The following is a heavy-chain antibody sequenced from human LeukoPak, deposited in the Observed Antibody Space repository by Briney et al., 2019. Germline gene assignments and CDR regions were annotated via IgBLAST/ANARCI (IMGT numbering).Heavy chain of an antibody. V-gene: IGHV3-23*01. D-gene: IGHD1-26*01. J-gene: IGHJ4*02. Sequence: GGSLRLSCAASGFTFSNYAMNWVRQAPGKGLEWGSGISDSGGVIDYADSVKGRFTISRDTSKNTLHLQMNSLRAEDTAVYYCAKRGAEVGATVAPGDYWGQGTLVTVSS. CDR2: ISDSGGVI. CDR3: AKRGAEVGATVAPGDY. CDR1: GFTFSNYA.